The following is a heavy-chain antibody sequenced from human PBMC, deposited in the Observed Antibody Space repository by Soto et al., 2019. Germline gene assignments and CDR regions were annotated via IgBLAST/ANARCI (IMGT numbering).Heavy chain of an antibody. Sequence: PSETLSLTCTVSGGSMRSYYWSWIRQPPGKGLEWVGYIYSGGSANYSPSLKSRVTISADTSKNQFSLKLSSVTAADTAMYFCARVRDTSGYHYYFDYWGQGSLVTVSS. CDR1: GGSMRSYY. V-gene: IGHV4-59*01. J-gene: IGHJ4*02. D-gene: IGHD3-9*01. CDR3: ARVRDTSGYHYYFDY. CDR2: IYSGGSA.